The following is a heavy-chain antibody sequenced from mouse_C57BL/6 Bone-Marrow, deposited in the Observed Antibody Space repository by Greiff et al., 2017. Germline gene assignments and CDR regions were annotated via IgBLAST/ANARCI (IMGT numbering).Heavy chain of an antibody. Sequence: EVKVVESGAELVRPGASVKLSCTASGFNIKDDYMHWVKQRPEQGLEWIGWIDPENGDTEYASKFQGKATITADTSSNTAYLQLSSLTSEDTAVYYCTSGSRRDFDYWGQGTTLTVSS. CDR2: IDPENGDT. CDR1: GFNIKDDY. V-gene: IGHV14-4*01. J-gene: IGHJ2*01. CDR3: TSGSRRDFDY. D-gene: IGHD1-1*01.